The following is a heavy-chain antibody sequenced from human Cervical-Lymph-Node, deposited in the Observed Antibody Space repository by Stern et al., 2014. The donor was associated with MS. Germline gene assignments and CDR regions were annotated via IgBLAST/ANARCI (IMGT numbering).Heavy chain of an antibody. Sequence: VQLVESGAEVKKPGASVQGSCKASGYTFTGYYMHWVRQAPGQGLEWMGRINRDSGGTDYAQKFQGRVTITRDTSISTAYMELSRLRSDDTAMYYCARSAARGPYFGDLLDAFDYWGQGTLVTVSS. CDR3: ARSAARGPYFGDLLDAFDY. CDR1: GYTFTGYY. CDR2: INRDSGGT. J-gene: IGHJ4*02. V-gene: IGHV1-2*06. D-gene: IGHD3-10*01.